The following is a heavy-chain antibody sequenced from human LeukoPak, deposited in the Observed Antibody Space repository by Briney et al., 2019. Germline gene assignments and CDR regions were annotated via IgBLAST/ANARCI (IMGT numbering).Heavy chain of an antibody. Sequence: ASVKVSCKASGGTFSSYAISWVRQAPGQGLEWMGGIIPIFGTANYAQKFQGRVTITADKSTSTAYMELSSLRSEDTAVYYCAREEQGIAAAGTLEEGSFDYWGQGTLVTVSS. D-gene: IGHD6-13*01. CDR3: AREEQGIAAAGTLEEGSFDY. V-gene: IGHV1-69*06. CDR2: IIPIFGTA. CDR1: GGTFSSYA. J-gene: IGHJ4*02.